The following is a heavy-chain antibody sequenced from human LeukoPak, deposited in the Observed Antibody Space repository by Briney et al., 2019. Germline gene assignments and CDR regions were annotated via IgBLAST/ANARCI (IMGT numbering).Heavy chain of an antibody. V-gene: IGHV3-23*01. CDR3: ARPLSSGWNTPGLVAFDI. D-gene: IGHD6-19*01. CDR1: GFTFSSYA. Sequence: PGGSLRLSCAASGFTFSSYAMSWVRQAPGKGLEWVSAISGSGGSTYYADSVKGRFTISRDNSKNTLYLQMNSLRAEDTAFYYCARPLSSGWNTPGLVAFDIWGQGTMVTVSS. CDR2: ISGSGGST. J-gene: IGHJ3*02.